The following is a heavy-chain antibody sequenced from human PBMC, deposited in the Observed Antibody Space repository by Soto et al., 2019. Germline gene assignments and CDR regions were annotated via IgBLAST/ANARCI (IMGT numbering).Heavy chain of an antibody. V-gene: IGHV3-30*18. D-gene: IGHD6-13*01. CDR1: GFTFSSYG. CDR3: AKEGPADSSSWTQLDY. J-gene: IGHJ4*02. CDR2: ISYDGSNK. Sequence: GGSLRFSCAASGFTFSSYGMHWVRQAPGKGLEWVAVISYDGSNKYYADSVKGRFTISRDNSKNTLYLQMNSLRAEDTAVYYCAKEGPADSSSWTQLDYWGQGTLVTVSS.